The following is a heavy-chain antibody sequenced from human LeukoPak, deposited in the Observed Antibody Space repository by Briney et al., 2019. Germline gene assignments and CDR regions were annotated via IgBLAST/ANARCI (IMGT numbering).Heavy chain of an antibody. D-gene: IGHD6-19*01. CDR2: ISYDGPNK. V-gene: IGHV3-30*04. CDR3: ARGVRIAVAGYIDY. CDR1: KFTFSSFS. Sequence: GGSLRLSCAASKFTFSSFSMSWVRQAPGKGLEWVAAISYDGPNKRYADSVKGRFTISRDNSKNTLYLQMNSLRAEDTAVYYCARGVRIAVAGYIDYWGQGTLVTVSS. J-gene: IGHJ4*02.